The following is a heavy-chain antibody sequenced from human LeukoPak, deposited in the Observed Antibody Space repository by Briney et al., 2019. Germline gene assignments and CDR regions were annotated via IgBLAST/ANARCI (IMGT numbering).Heavy chain of an antibody. Sequence: ASVKVSCKASGYTFTSYGIGWVRQAPGQGLEWMGWISAYNGNTNYAQKLQGRVTMTTDTSTSTAYMELRSLRSDDTAVYYCARGYDSSGYYYDGRVFDYWGQGTLVTVSS. CDR3: ARGYDSSGYYYDGRVFDY. D-gene: IGHD3-22*01. CDR2: ISAYNGNT. CDR1: GYTFTSYG. V-gene: IGHV1-18*01. J-gene: IGHJ4*02.